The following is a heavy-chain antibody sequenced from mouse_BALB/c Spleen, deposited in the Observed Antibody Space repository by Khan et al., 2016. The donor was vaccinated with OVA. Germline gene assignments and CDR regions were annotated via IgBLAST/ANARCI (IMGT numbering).Heavy chain of an antibody. D-gene: IGHD4-1*01. CDR3: ASHLTGSFAY. J-gene: IGHJ3*01. Sequence: VELVESGGDLVKPGGSLKLSCAASGFTFSSYGMSWVRQTPDKRLEWVATISSDGDYTYYPDSVKGRFTISRDNAKNTLYLQMSSLKSEDTAMYYCASHLTGSFAYWGQGTLVTVS. CDR1: GFTFSSYG. V-gene: IGHV5-6*01. CDR2: ISSDGDYT.